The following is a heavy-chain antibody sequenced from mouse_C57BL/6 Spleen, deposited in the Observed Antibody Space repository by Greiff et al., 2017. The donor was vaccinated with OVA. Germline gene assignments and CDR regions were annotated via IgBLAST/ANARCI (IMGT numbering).Heavy chain of an antibody. CDR2: TRNKANGYTT. CDR1: FTFTDYS. CDR3: ARSPSMDY. V-gene: IGHV7-3*01. J-gene: IGHJ4*01. Sequence: EVMLVESGGGLVQPGGFTFTDYSMSWVRQPPGKALEWLGFTRNKANGYTTEYSASVKGRFTISRDNSQSILYLQMNALRAEDSATYYCARSPSMDYWGQGTSVTVSS.